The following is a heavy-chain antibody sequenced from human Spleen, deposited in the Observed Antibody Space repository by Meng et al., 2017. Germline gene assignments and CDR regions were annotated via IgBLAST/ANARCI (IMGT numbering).Heavy chain of an antibody. Sequence: SETLSLTCSVSGGSISSSSYYWDWIRQPPGEGLEWIGTLYYSGSTYYNPSLKSRVTISVDTSKNQLSLKLRSVTAADTAVYYCARRGVATYGYWGQGTLVTVSS. CDR1: GGSISSSSYY. D-gene: IGHD2-15*01. CDR3: ARRGVATYGY. V-gene: IGHV4-39*07. J-gene: IGHJ4*02. CDR2: LYYSGST.